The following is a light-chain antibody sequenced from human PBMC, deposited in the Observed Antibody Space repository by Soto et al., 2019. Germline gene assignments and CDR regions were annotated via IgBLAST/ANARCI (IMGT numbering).Light chain of an antibody. J-gene: IGKJ2*01. CDR2: GAS. CDR1: QSVNSNY. Sequence: EIVLKQSPGTLSLSPGERATLSCRASQSVNSNYLAWYQQKPGQVPRHLIYGASSSAAGVPDRLSGSGSGTDFTLTSSRLEPEDSAVYYCQQYGNSPHTYGQGTKLEIK. V-gene: IGKV3-20*01. CDR3: QQYGNSPHT.